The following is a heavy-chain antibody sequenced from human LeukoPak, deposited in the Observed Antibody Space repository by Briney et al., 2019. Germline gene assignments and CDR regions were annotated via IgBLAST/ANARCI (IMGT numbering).Heavy chain of an antibody. CDR2: ISGSGAST. CDR1: GFTFSTYA. V-gene: IGHV3-23*01. J-gene: IGHJ4*02. D-gene: IGHD5-12*01. CDR3: AKDRRGYSGYDYFDY. Sequence: GGSLRLSCAASGFTFSTYAMSWVRQAPGKGLEGVSAISGSGASTYYAESVKGRFTISRDNSKNTLYLQMTSLRAEDTAVYYCAKDRRGYSGYDYFDYWGQGTLVTVSS.